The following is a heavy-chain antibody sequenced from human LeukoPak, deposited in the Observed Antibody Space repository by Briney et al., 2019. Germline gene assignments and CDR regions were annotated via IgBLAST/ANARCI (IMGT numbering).Heavy chain of an antibody. CDR3: AKGEQWLVHTFDY. CDR1: GFTFSSYA. D-gene: IGHD6-19*01. Sequence: PGGSLRLSCAASGFTFSSYAMSWVRQAPGKGLERVSAISGSGGSTYYADSVKGRFTISRDNSKNTLYLQMNSLRAEDTAVYYCAKGEQWLVHTFDYWGQGTLVTVSS. J-gene: IGHJ4*02. CDR2: ISGSGGST. V-gene: IGHV3-23*01.